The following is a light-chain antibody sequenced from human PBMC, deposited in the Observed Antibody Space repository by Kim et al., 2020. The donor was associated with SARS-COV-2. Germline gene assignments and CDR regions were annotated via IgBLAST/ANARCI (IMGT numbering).Light chain of an antibody. J-gene: IGLJ3*02. CDR1: SSNIGAGYD. CDR2: GNS. CDR3: QSYDSSLSGSGV. V-gene: IGLV1-40*01. Sequence: VTISCTGSSSNIGAGYDVHWYQQLPGPAPKLLIYGNSNRPSGVPDRFSGSKSGTSASLAITGLQAEDEADYYCQSYDSSLSGSGVFGGGTQLTVL.